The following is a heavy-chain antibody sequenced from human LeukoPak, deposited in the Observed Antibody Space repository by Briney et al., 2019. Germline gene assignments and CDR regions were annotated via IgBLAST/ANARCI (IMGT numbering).Heavy chain of an antibody. CDR2: ISGLSSYT. D-gene: IGHD3-16*01. Sequence: GGSLRLSCSASGFTLSDYDMNWVRQAPGKGLEWVSSISGLSSYTYYGESVKGRFSISRDNAKNSLYLQMNSLGAEDTATYYCGRAFPPLRTSSAGDLWGQGILVTVSS. V-gene: IGHV3-21*01. CDR1: GFTLSDYD. J-gene: IGHJ4*02. CDR3: GRAFPPLRTSSAGDL.